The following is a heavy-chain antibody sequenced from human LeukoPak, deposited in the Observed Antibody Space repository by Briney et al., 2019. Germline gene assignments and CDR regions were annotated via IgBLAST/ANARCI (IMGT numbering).Heavy chain of an antibody. Sequence: SVKVSCKASGGTFSSYAISWVRQAPGQGLEWMGRIIPIFGTANYAQKFQGRVTITTDESTSTAYMELSSLRSEDTAVYYCARAPTGGYYYYYMDVWGKGATVTVSS. D-gene: IGHD7-27*01. CDR2: IIPIFGTA. J-gene: IGHJ6*03. CDR3: ARAPTGGYYYYYMDV. V-gene: IGHV1-69*05. CDR1: GGTFSSYA.